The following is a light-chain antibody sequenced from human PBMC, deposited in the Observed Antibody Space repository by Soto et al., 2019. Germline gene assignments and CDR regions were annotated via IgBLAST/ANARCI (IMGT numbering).Light chain of an antibody. J-gene: IGLJ1*01. CDR2: AVS. CDR3: ISYTYRQSYL. Sequence: QSVLTQPPSASGSPGQSVTISCTGTSSDVGGYNYVSWYQQFPGKSPKLMIYAVSDRPPGVSDRFSGSKSGITASLTISGLQTEDEADYYCISYTYRQSYLFGTGTKLTVL. CDR1: SSDVGGYNY. V-gene: IGLV2-14*03.